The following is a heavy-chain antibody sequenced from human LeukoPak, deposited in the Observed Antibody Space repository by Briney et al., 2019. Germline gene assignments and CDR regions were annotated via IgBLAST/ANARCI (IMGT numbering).Heavy chain of an antibody. CDR3: AREQRGYYFDY. Sequence: SETLSLTCTVSGGSISSYYWSWIRQPPGKGLEWIGYIYYSGSTHYNPSLKSRVTISVDTSKNQFSLKLSSVTAADTAVYYCAREQRGYYFDYWGQGTLVTVSS. CDR2: IYYSGST. CDR1: GGSISSYY. V-gene: IGHV4-59*01. J-gene: IGHJ4*02. D-gene: IGHD3-3*01.